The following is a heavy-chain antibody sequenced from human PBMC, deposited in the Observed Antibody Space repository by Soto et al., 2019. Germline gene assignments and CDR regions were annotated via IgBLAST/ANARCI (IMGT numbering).Heavy chain of an antibody. Sequence: QVQLVESGGGVVQPGRSLRLSCVASGFIFRNYAMHWVRQAPGKGLEWVTVISSDGGDKYYADSVKGRSTISRDNSKNTLYLQMNGLRPEDTAVYYCAKVHDLGAAEYYFAYWGQGTLVTVSS. V-gene: IGHV3-30-3*01. CDR1: GFIFRNYA. CDR3: AKVHDLGAAEYYFAY. J-gene: IGHJ4*02. D-gene: IGHD6-13*01. CDR2: ISSDGGDK.